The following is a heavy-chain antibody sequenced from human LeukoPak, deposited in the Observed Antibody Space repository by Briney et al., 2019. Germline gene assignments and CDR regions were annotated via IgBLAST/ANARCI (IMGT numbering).Heavy chain of an antibody. CDR2: IYYSGST. CDR1: GGSISSGDYY. Sequence: SETLSLTCTVSGGSISSGDYYWSWIRQPPGKGLKWIGYIYYSGSTYYNPSLKSRVTISVDTSKNQFSLKLSSVTAADTAVYYCARDSSGWYGGFDYWGQGTLVTVSS. CDR3: ARDSSGWYGGFDY. J-gene: IGHJ4*02. D-gene: IGHD6-19*01. V-gene: IGHV4-30-4*01.